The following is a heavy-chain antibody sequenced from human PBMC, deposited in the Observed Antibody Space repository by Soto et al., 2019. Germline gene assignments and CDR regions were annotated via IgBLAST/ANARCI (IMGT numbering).Heavy chain of an antibody. V-gene: IGHV1-69*01. CDR3: ARGNPRGITLLSGVTDTWFDP. D-gene: IGHD3-10*01. Sequence: QVQLVQSGAEVKKPGSSVKVSCKASGTTFSSYAISWVRQAPGQGLLWMGGIIPMFGPANYSQRFLGRVTITADEATTTAYMELTSPRSDATAVYYCARGNPRGITLLSGVTDTWFDPWGQGTVVTATS. J-gene: IGHJ5*02. CDR1: GTTFSSYA. CDR2: IIPMFGPA.